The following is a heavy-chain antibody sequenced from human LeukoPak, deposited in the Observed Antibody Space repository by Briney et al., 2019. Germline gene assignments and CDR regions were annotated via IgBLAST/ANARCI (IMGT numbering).Heavy chain of an antibody. CDR1: RGTFSSYA. CDR2: TIPIFGTA. D-gene: IGHD2-15*01. J-gene: IGHJ5*02. CDR3: ASLGPPGYCRGGSCYPAVGFDP. Sequence: GSSVKVSCKASRGTFSSYAISWVRQSPGQGLEWMGGTIPIFGTANYAQKFQGRVTITTDESTSKAYMELSSLRSEDTAVYYCASLGPPGYCRGGSCYPAVGFDPWGQGTLVTVSS. V-gene: IGHV1-69*05.